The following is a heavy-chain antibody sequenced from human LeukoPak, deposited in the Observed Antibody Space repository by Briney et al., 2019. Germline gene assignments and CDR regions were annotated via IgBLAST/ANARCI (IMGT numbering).Heavy chain of an antibody. J-gene: IGHJ3*02. CDR2: IYYSGST. V-gene: IGHV4-59*08. Sequence: SETLSLTCTVSGGSISSYYWSWIRQPPEKGLEWIGYIYYSGSTNYNPSLKSRVTISVDTSKNQFSLKLSSVTAADTAVYYCGRHHLAPAPRNGFDIWGQGTMVTVSP. CDR3: GRHHLAPAPRNGFDI. D-gene: IGHD1-1*01. CDR1: GGSISSYY.